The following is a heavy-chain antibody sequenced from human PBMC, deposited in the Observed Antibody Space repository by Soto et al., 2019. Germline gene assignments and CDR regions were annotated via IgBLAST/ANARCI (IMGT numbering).Heavy chain of an antibody. CDR2: INHSGST. CDR3: ARATYHYIWGSYPSPDAVDI. J-gene: IGHJ3*02. CDR1: GGYFRDHY. D-gene: IGHD3-16*02. V-gene: IGHV4-34*01. Sequence: SEMQSLRYAVYGGYFRDHYWSWIRQPPGKGLEWIGEINHSGSTNYNPSLKSRVTISVDTSKNQFSLKLSSVTAADTAVYYCARATYHYIWGSYPSPDAVDIWGQGTIVTVSS.